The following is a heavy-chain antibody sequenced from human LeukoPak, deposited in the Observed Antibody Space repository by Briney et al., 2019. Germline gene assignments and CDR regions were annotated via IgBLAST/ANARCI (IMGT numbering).Heavy chain of an antibody. D-gene: IGHD6-13*01. CDR2: IYYSGST. J-gene: IGHJ4*02. V-gene: IGHV4-59*12. Sequence: SETLSLTCTVSGGSISSYYWSWIRQPPGKGLEWIGYIYYSGSTNYNPSLKNRVTMSVDTSKNQFSLKLSSVTAADTAVYYCARDPLPLYGRPSWYGPIDHWGQGTLVTVSS. CDR3: ARDPLPLYGRPSWYGPIDH. CDR1: GGSISSYY.